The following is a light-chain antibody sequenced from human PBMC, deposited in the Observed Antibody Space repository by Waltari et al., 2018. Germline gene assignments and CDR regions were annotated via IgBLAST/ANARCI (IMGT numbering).Light chain of an antibody. CDR2: AAS. J-gene: IGKJ3*01. CDR1: QTFTSY. Sequence: DIQMTQSPSSLSASVGDRVTITCRASQTFTSYLNWYQQKPGKAPKRLVYAASSLQSGVPSRFSGSGSGTEFTLTISSLLPEDFATYYCQQSYSTPLTFGPGTKVDIK. V-gene: IGKV1-39*01. CDR3: QQSYSTPLT.